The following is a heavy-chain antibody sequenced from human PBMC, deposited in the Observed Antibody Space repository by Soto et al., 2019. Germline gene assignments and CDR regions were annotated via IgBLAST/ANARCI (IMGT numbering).Heavy chain of an antibody. D-gene: IGHD3-10*01. Sequence: EVQLVESGGGLVQPGGSLRLSCAASGFTFSSYSMNWVRQAPGKGLEWISYISSSSSTMYYADSVKDRFTVSRDNAKNSLSLPMNSLRAEDTAVYYCARPTFFFGSGSYSANAYAMDVWGQGTTVTVSS. V-gene: IGHV3-48*01. CDR1: GFTFSSYS. CDR2: ISSSSSTM. J-gene: IGHJ6*02. CDR3: ARPTFFFGSGSYSANAYAMDV.